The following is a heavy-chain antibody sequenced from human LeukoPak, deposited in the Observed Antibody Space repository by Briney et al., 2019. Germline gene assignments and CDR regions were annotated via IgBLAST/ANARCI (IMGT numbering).Heavy chain of an antibody. J-gene: IGHJ4*02. CDR2: INHSGST. V-gene: IGHV4-34*01. Sequence: SETLSLTCAVYGGSFSRYYWSWIRQPPGKGLEWIGEINHSGSTYYNPSLKSRVTISVDTSKNQFSLKLSSVTAADTAVYYCAREDSSGYYTTFDYWGQGTLVTVSS. CDR1: GGSFSRYY. CDR3: AREDSSGYYTTFDY. D-gene: IGHD3-22*01.